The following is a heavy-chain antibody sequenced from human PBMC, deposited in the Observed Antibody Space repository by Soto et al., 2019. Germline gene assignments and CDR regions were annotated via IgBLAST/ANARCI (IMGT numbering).Heavy chain of an antibody. CDR3: ARDGKGRFLEWLGYYGMDV. Sequence: PGGSLRLSCAASGFTFGSYWMSWVRQAPGKGLEWVANIKQDGSEKYYVDSVKGRFTISRDNAKNSLYLQMNSLRAEDTAVYYCARDGKGRFLEWLGYYGMDVWGQGTTVTVSS. D-gene: IGHD3-3*01. J-gene: IGHJ6*02. CDR2: IKQDGSEK. CDR1: GFTFGSYW. V-gene: IGHV3-7*01.